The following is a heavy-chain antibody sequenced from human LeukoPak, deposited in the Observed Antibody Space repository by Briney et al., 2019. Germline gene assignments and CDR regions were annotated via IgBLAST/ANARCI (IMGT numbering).Heavy chain of an antibody. J-gene: IGHJ4*02. CDR3: ARGPLDYVWGSPNKTPDY. Sequence: GGSLRLSCAASGFTFSSYWMHWVRQAPGKGLVWVSRINSGGSSTSYADSVKGRFTISRDNAKNTLYLQMNSLRAEDTAVYYCARGPLDYVWGSPNKTPDYWGQGTLVTVSS. D-gene: IGHD3-16*01. CDR2: INSGGSST. V-gene: IGHV3-74*01. CDR1: GFTFSSYW.